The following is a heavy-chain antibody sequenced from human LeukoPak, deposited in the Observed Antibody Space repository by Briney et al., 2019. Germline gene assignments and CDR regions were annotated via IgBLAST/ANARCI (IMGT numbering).Heavy chain of an antibody. CDR1: GFTFSGSA. CDR3: TRYNVGFES. CDR2: IRSKTNSYAT. V-gene: IGHV3-73*01. D-gene: IGHD1-1*01. Sequence: WGSLRLSCAASGFTFSGSAMHWVRQASRKGLEWVGRIRSKTNSYATSYAASVKGRFALSRDDSKNTAYLQMNSLKTEDTAVYYCTRYNVGFESWGQGTLVTVSS. J-gene: IGHJ4*02.